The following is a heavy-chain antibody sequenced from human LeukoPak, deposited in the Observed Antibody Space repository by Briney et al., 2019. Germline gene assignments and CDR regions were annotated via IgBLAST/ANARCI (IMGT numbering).Heavy chain of an antibody. CDR3: ARLPMVRGVIISYYYYYGMDV. D-gene: IGHD3-10*01. Sequence: GGSLRLSCAASGFTFSSYWMSWVRQAPGKGLEWVANIKQDGSEKHYVDSVKGRFTISRDNAKNSLYLQMNSLRAEDTAVYYCARLPMVRGVIISYYYYYGMDVWGQGTTVTVSS. CDR1: GFTFSSYW. J-gene: IGHJ6*02. CDR2: IKQDGSEK. V-gene: IGHV3-7*01.